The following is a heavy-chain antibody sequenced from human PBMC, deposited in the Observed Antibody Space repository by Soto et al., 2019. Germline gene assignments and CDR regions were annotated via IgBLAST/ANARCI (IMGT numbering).Heavy chain of an antibody. CDR1: GFTFSSYA. D-gene: IGHD1-26*01. Sequence: QVQLVESGGGVVQPGRSLRLSCAASGFTFSSYAMHWVRQAPGKGLEWVAVISYDGSNKYYADSVKGRFTISRDNSKNTLYLQMNSLRAEDTAVYYCARSPKPTTSVDYFDYWGQGTLVTVSS. CDR2: ISYDGSNK. V-gene: IGHV3-30-3*01. CDR3: ARSPKPTTSVDYFDY. J-gene: IGHJ4*02.